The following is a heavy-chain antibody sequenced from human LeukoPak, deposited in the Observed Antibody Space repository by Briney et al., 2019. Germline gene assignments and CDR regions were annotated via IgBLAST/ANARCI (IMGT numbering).Heavy chain of an antibody. J-gene: IGHJ4*02. CDR3: ARNQYYDFWSGYFDY. CDR2: INHSGST. D-gene: IGHD3-3*01. V-gene: IGHV4-34*01. CDR1: GGSFSGYY. Sequence: KASETLSLTCAVYGGSFSGYYWSWIRQPPGKGLEWIGEINHSGSTNYNPSLKSRVTISVDTSKNQFSLKLSSVTAADTAVYYCARNQYYDFWSGYFDYWGQGTLVTVSS.